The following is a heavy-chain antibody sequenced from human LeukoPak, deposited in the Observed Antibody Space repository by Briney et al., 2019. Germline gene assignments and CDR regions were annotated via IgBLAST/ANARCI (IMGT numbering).Heavy chain of an antibody. V-gene: IGHV4-34*01. CDR3: ARGGSGWYRNYMDV. Sequence: PSETLSLTCAVYGGSFSGYYWSWTRQPPGKGLEWIGEINHSGSTNYNPSLKSRVTISVDTSKNQFSLKLSSVTAADTAVYYCARGGSGWYRNYMDVWGKGTTVTVSS. D-gene: IGHD6-19*01. CDR1: GGSFSGYY. CDR2: INHSGST. J-gene: IGHJ6*03.